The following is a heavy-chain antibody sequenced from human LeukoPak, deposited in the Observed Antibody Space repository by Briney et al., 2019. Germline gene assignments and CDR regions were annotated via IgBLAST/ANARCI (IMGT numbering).Heavy chain of an antibody. CDR2: INPNSGGT. CDR3: ARDRCSSTSCYRLGFDP. D-gene: IGHD2-2*01. CDR1: GYTFTGYY. J-gene: IGHJ5*02. V-gene: IGHV1-2*06. Sequence: ASVKVSCKASGYTFTGYYMHWVRQAPGQGLEWMGRINPNSGGTNYAQKFQDRVTMTRDTSISTAYMELSRLRSDDTAVYYCARDRCSSTSCYRLGFDPWGQGTLVTVSS.